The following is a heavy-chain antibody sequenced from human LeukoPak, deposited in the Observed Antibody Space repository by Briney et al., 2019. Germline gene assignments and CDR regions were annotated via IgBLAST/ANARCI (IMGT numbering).Heavy chain of an antibody. V-gene: IGHV4-4*02. CDR3: ARDLGSSWFEPLDY. Sequence: SETLSRTCAVSGGSISSSAWWSWVRQPPGKGLEWIGEVYHSGSTNYNSFLKSRVTISVDKSKNQFSLKLTSATAADTAVYYCARDLGSSWFEPLDYWGQGILVIVSS. D-gene: IGHD6-13*01. CDR1: GGSISSSAW. CDR2: VYHSGST. J-gene: IGHJ4*02.